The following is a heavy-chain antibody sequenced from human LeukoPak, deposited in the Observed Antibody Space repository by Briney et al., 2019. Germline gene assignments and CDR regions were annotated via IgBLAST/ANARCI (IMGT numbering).Heavy chain of an antibody. CDR2: IWYDGSNK. D-gene: IGHD5/OR15-5a*01. Sequence: PGGSLRLSCAASGFTFSSYGMHWVRQAPGKGLEWVAVIWYDGSNKYYADSVKGRFTISRDNSKNTLYLQMNSLRAEDTAVYYCARDPSLRVTLDYWGQGTLVTVSS. CDR3: ARDPSLRVTLDY. CDR1: GFTFSSYG. V-gene: IGHV3-33*01. J-gene: IGHJ4*02.